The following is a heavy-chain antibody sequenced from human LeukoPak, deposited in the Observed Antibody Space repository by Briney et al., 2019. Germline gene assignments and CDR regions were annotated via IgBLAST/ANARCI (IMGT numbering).Heavy chain of an antibody. CDR1: GGSMSSSSYY. CDR2: IYYSGST. D-gene: IGHD3-22*01. CDR3: AKYDSSRFDP. Sequence: PSETLSLTCTVSGGSMSSSSYYWGWIRQPPGKGLEWIGSIYYSGSTYYNPSLKSRVTISIDTSKNQFSLKLSSVTAADTAVYYCAKYDSSRFDPWGQGTLVTVSS. V-gene: IGHV4-39*07. J-gene: IGHJ5*02.